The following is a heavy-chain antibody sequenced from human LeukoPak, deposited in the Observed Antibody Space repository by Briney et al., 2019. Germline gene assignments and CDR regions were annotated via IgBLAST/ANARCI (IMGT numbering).Heavy chain of an antibody. Sequence: GGSLRLSCAASGFTFSSYWMHWVRQAPGKGLEWVSSISSSGTYIYYADSVKGRFTISRDNAKNSLYLQMNNLRAEDTAVYYCARDVADIVVVPALGGQGTLVTVSS. CDR1: GFTFSSYW. CDR3: ARDVADIVVVPAL. V-gene: IGHV3-21*01. CDR2: ISSSGTYI. J-gene: IGHJ4*02. D-gene: IGHD2-2*01.